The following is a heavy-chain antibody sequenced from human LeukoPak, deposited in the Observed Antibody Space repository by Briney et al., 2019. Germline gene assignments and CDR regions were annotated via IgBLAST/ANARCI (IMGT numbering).Heavy chain of an antibody. CDR2: IYYSGST. Sequence: SETLSLTCAVSGGSIRDYYWSWFRQPPGKGLEWIGYIYYSGSTNYNPSLKSRVTISVDTSKNQFSLKVNSVTAADTAMYFCARAFRSGWRDAFEIWGQGTMVAVSS. CDR3: ARAFRSGWRDAFEI. J-gene: IGHJ3*02. D-gene: IGHD6-19*01. V-gene: IGHV4-59*01. CDR1: GGSIRDYY.